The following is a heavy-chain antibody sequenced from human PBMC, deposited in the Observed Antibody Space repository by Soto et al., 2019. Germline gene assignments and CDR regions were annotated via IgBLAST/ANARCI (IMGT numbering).Heavy chain of an antibody. V-gene: IGHV4-4*07. CDR2: VFSSGST. D-gene: IGHD3-3*02. J-gene: IGHJ6*02. Sequence: SEALSLTCIDPGGAISSYYWNWVRQPAGKGLEWIGRVFSSGSTNYNASLKSRVTMSIDTSKNEVSLTLRSVTAADTAVYYCARVAFSYFGMDVWGPGTTVTVSS. CDR3: ARVAFSYFGMDV. CDR1: GGAISSYY.